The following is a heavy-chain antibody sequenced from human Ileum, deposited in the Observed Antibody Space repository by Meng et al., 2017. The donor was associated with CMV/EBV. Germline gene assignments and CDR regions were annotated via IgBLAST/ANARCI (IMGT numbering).Heavy chain of an antibody. CDR1: GDSISSVNYY. D-gene: IGHD4-23*01. CDR2: IYISGTI. CDR3: ARSTVVTLQDRRDFDY. Sequence: HGQLEESCPGLVKPSQTLSLTCSVSGDSISSVNYYWNWIRQPAGKGLEWIGRIYISGTIDYNPSLKSRVTISGDTSKNQFSLRLSSVTAADTAVYYCARSTVVTLQDRRDFDYWGQGTLVTVSS. V-gene: IGHV4-61*02. J-gene: IGHJ4*02.